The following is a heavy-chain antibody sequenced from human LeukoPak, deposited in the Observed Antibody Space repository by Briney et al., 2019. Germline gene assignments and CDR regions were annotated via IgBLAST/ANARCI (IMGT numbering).Heavy chain of an antibody. Sequence: GGSLRLSCAVSGFTFSSYGMHWVRQTPGKGLEWLAIISHDGSNKYYADSVKGRFTISRDTSKNTLYLQMNSLRTEDTAVYYCAKDFVPRGGSYFPGFDYWGQGTLVIVSS. J-gene: IGHJ4*02. V-gene: IGHV3-30*18. D-gene: IGHD1-26*01. CDR1: GFTFSSYG. CDR3: AKDFVPRGGSYFPGFDY. CDR2: ISHDGSNK.